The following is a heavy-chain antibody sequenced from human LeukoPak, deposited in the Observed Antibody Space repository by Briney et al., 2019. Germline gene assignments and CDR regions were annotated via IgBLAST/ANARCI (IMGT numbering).Heavy chain of an antibody. V-gene: IGHV1-3*01. Sequence: KFQGRVTITRDTSAGTAYMELSSLRSEDTAVYYCARGGSYYEFDYWGQGTLVTVSS. CDR3: ARGGSYYEFDY. J-gene: IGHJ4*02. D-gene: IGHD1-26*01.